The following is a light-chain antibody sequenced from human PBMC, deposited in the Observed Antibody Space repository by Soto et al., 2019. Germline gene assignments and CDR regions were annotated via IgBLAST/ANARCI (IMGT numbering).Light chain of an antibody. CDR3: SSYAGSNKLV. V-gene: IGLV2-8*01. CDR2: EVS. J-gene: IGLJ2*01. CDR1: SSDVGGYNY. Sequence: SALTQPPSASGSPGQSGTISCTGTSSDVGGYNYVSWYQQHPGKATKLMIYEVSKRTSGVHDRFSGSKSGNTASLTVSGLQAEDEADYYCSSYAGSNKLVFGGGTKLTVL.